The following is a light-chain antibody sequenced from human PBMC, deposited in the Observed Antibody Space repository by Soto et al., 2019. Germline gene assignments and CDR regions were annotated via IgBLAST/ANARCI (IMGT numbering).Light chain of an antibody. V-gene: IGKV3-11*01. CDR2: DAS. Sequence: EIAVTQSPVTLSLTVGEGATLSCVASQSIATYLAWYQQKPGQAPRLLIFDASRRATGVPARFIGSGSGTDFTLTITSLEPEDFGVYYCQQRGSWPQLSFGGGTRVDI. CDR3: QQRGSWPQLS. CDR1: QSIATY. J-gene: IGKJ4*01.